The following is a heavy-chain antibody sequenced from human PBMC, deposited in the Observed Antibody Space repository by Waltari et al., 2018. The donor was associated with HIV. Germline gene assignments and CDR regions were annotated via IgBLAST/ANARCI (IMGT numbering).Heavy chain of an antibody. CDR2: IDQDGSRI. CDR1: GFIFRPYW. J-gene: IGHJ4*02. CDR3: ARMTSPYFIDY. D-gene: IGHD2-21*02. Sequence: EVQLVESGGGLVRPGLSLRLSCAASGFIFRPYWMHWVRQVPGKGPVWVSRIDQDGSRISYADSVKGRFTISRDNARNILYLQMNSLRVEDTAVYYCARMTSPYFIDYWGLGTLVTVSS. V-gene: IGHV3-74*01.